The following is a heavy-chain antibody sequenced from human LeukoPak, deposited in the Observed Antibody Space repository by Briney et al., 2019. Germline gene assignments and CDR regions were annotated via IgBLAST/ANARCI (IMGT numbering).Heavy chain of an antibody. CDR1: GFTFSSFS. J-gene: IGHJ4*02. CDR2: ISSSSSYK. Sequence: GGSLRLSCAASGFTFSSFSMNWVRQAPGKGLEWVSSISSSSSYKYYADSVKGRFTISRDNAKDSLYLQMNSPRVEDTAVYYCAKLAKYFYGAETFYFFEHWGQGTPVTASS. CDR3: AKLAKYFYGAETFYFFEH. D-gene: IGHD3-10*01. V-gene: IGHV3-21*01.